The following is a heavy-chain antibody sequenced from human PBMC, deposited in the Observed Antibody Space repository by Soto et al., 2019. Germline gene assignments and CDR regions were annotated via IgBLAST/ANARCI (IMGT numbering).Heavy chain of an antibody. J-gene: IGHJ6*02. D-gene: IGHD2-8*01. Sequence: ASVKVSCKASGGTFSSYAISWVRQAPGQGLEWMGGIIPIFGTANYAQKFQGRVTITADESTSTVYMELSSLSSEDTVVYYCARGNIVLMVYAQGYYYGMDVWGQGTTVTVSS. CDR3: ARGNIVLMVYAQGYYYGMDV. CDR2: IIPIFGTA. CDR1: GGTFSSYA. V-gene: IGHV1-69*13.